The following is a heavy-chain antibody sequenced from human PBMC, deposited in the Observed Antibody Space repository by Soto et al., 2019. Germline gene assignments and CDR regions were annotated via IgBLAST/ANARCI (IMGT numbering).Heavy chain of an antibody. V-gene: IGHV1-46*01. D-gene: IGHD3-10*01. Sequence: ASVKVSCKASGYTFTSYYMHWVRQAPGQGLEWMGIINPSGGSTSYAQKFQGRVTMTRDTSTSTVYMELSSLRSEDTTVYYCARGPYYYGSGSYYPHPYYYGMDVWGQGTTVTVSS. CDR3: ARGPYYYGSGSYYPHPYYYGMDV. J-gene: IGHJ6*02. CDR1: GYTFTSYY. CDR2: INPSGGST.